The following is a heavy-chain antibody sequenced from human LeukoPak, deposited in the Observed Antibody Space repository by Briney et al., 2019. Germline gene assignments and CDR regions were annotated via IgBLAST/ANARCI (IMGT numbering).Heavy chain of an antibody. J-gene: IGHJ6*03. CDR1: GGTFSSYA. Sequence: ASVKVSCKASGGTFSSYAISWVRQAPGQGLEWMGGIIPIFGTANYAQKFQGRVTITADKSTSTAYMELSSLRSEDTAVYYCARVGYSYGYGTYYYYYMDVWGKGTTVTVSS. D-gene: IGHD5-18*01. CDR3: ARVGYSYGYGTYYYYYMDV. CDR2: IIPIFGTA. V-gene: IGHV1-69*06.